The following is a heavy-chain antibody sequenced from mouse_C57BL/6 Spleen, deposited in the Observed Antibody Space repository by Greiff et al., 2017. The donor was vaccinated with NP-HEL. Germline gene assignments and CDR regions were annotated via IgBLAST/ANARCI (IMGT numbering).Heavy chain of an antibody. J-gene: IGHJ4*01. Sequence: EVQLQQSGPELVKPGASVKIPCKASGYTFPDYNMDWVKQSHGKSLEWIGVINPNNGGTIYNQKFKGKAKLTVDKSSSTAYMELRSLTSEDTAVYYCARNYYSNYGAMDYWGQGTSVTVSS. CDR3: ARNYYSNYGAMDY. CDR1: GYTFPDYN. CDR2: INPNNGGT. V-gene: IGHV1-18*01. D-gene: IGHD2-5*01.